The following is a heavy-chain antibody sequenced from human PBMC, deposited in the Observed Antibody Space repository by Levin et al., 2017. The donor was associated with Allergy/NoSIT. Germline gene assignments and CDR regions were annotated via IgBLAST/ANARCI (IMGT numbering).Heavy chain of an antibody. Sequence: GASVKVSCAASGFTFSSHAMSWVRQAPGKGLEWVSAISGGGDSTYYADSVKGRFTMSRDNSKNTLYLQMNSLRADDTAVYYCAKDPWVLVAGPFDYWGQGTLVTVSS. CDR2: ISGGGDST. CDR3: AKDPWVLVAGPFDY. D-gene: IGHD6-19*01. V-gene: IGHV3-23*01. J-gene: IGHJ4*02. CDR1: GFTFSSHA.